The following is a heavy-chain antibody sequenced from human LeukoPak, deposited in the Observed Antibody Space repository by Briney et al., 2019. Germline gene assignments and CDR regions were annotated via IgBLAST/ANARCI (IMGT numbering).Heavy chain of an antibody. Sequence: AALTVSCMDSGYTFTGYYMHWVRQAPGQGLEWMGWINVNIGGANHIQKFQGRVTTSRDTSIRTAYMELSRLRSDDTAVYYCARAQNRYCSSTSCPMDYWGQGTLVTV. CDR1: GYTFTGYY. CDR2: INVNIGGA. CDR3: ARAQNRYCSSTSCPMDY. D-gene: IGHD2-2*01. J-gene: IGHJ4*02. V-gene: IGHV1-2*02.